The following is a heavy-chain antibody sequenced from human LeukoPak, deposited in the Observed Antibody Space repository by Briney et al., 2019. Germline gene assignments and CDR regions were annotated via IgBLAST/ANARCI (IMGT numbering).Heavy chain of an antibody. Sequence: GGSLRLSCAASGFTFSSYAMSWVRQAPGKGLECVSVIYSGGSTYYADSVKGRFTISRDNSKNTLYLQMNSLRAEDTAVYYCARDPIGKVGGSSGYWGQGTLVTVSS. D-gene: IGHD3-10*01. CDR3: ARDPIGKVGGSSGY. CDR2: IYSGGST. J-gene: IGHJ4*02. V-gene: IGHV3-53*01. CDR1: GFTFSSYA.